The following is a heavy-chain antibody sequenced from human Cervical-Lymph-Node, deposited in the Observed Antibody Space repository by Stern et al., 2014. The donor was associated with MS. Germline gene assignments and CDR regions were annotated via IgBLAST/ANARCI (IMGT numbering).Heavy chain of an antibody. CDR2: IHHSGAT. CDR1: GAPINSGGYY. V-gene: IGHV4-31*03. CDR3: AAIGPLMEGAAFDI. D-gene: IGHD3-16*01. J-gene: IGHJ3*02. Sequence: QVQLVQSGPGLVKPSQTLSLSCTVSGAPINSGGYYWTWIRQLPEKGLEWVGYIHHSGATFYNPSLKSRVSISVHTSENQFSLKLNSVTAADTAVYYCAAIGPLMEGAAFDIWGQGTMVTVSP.